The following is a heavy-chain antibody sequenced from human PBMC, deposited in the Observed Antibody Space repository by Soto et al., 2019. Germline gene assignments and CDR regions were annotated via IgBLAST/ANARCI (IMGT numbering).Heavy chain of an antibody. V-gene: IGHV2-5*02. D-gene: IGHD3-22*01. Sequence: QITLKESGPTLVKPTETLTLTCTFSGFSLSSTGVGVGWIRQPPGKALEWLAFIYWDDDKRYNPSLKVSHNIRKHTSKTQXXXTXXYMVPVDTATYYCAHAYFYDGSAYYFIRIKPAFDLWGQGTMVTVSS. CDR2: IYWDDDK. J-gene: IGHJ3*01. CDR3: AHAYFYDGSAYYFIRIKPAFDL. CDR1: GFSLSSTGVG.